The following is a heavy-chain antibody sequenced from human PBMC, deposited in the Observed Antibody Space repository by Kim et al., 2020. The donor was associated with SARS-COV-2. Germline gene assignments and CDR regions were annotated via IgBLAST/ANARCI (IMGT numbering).Heavy chain of an antibody. CDR2: ISGSGGST. J-gene: IGHJ6*02. V-gene: IGHV3-23*01. Sequence: GGSLRLSCAASGFTFSSYAMSWVRQAPGKGLEWVSAISGSGGSTYYADSVKGRFTISRDNSKNTLYLQMNSLRAEDTAVYYCAKALDYGDYHRRNYYYYGMDVWGQGTTVTVSS. CDR3: AKALDYGDYHRRNYYYYGMDV. CDR1: GFTFSSYA. D-gene: IGHD4-17*01.